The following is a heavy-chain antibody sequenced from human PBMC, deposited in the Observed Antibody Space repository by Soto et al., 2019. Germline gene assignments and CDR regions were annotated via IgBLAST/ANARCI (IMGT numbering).Heavy chain of an antibody. CDR3: ASQGGDIVFLPAAHGHYYGMDV. V-gene: IGHV4-39*01. D-gene: IGHD2-2*01. CDR2: IYYSGST. CDR1: GGSISSSSYY. J-gene: IGHJ6*02. Sequence: SETLSLTCTVSGGSISSSSYYWGWIRQPPGKGLEWIGSIYYSGSTYYNPSLKSRVTISVDTSKNQFSLKLSSVTAADTAVYYCASQGGDIVFLPAAHGHYYGMDVWGQGTTVTVSS.